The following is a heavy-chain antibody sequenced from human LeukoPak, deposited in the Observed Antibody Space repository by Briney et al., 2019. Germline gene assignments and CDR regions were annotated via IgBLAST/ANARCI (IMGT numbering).Heavy chain of an antibody. V-gene: IGHV4-61*02. CDR2: FYTSGST. CDR1: GGSINSGNYY. Sequence: SETLSLTCTVSGGSINSGNYYWSWIRQPAGKGLEWIGRFYTSGSTNYNPSLKSRVTISVDTSKNQFSLKLSSVTAADTAVYYCAREVDTAMGPMDVWGKGTTVTVSS. D-gene: IGHD5-18*01. CDR3: AREVDTAMGPMDV. J-gene: IGHJ6*03.